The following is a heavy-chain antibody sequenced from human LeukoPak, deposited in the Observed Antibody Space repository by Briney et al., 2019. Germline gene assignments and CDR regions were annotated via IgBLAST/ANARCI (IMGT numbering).Heavy chain of an antibody. CDR1: GGSISSGSYY. J-gene: IGHJ4*02. D-gene: IGHD4/OR15-4a*01. CDR2: MYHSGIT. V-gene: IGHV4-39*01. CDR3: ARRQEVLLGLYCFDY. Sequence: SETLSLTCTVSGGSISSGSYYWAWIRQTPGKGLEWIGSMYHSGITHYNPSLKSRVTISVDTSKNQFSLRLISVTAADTAVYYCARRQEVLLGLYCFDYWGQGTLVTVSS.